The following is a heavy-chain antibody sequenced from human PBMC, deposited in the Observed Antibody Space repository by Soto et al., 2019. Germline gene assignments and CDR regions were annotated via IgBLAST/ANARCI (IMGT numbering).Heavy chain of an antibody. V-gene: IGHV3-9*01. J-gene: IGHJ4*02. CDR1: GFSFDDDA. D-gene: IGHD1-20*01. CDR3: AKVMAVHNWNDPFDS. Sequence: VQLVESGGGLVEPGRSLRLSCTVSGFSFDDDAIHWVRQPPGQALEWVSASNWDGTTAAFADSVKGRFTVSRASAQNSLSLHMTSLSPDDTGFYYCAKVMAVHNWNDPFDSWGQGTLVSVSS. CDR2: SNWDGTTA.